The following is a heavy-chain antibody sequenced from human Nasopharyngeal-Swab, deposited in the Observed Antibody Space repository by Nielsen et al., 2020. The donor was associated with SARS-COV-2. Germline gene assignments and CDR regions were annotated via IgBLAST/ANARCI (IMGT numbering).Heavy chain of an antibody. CDR2: IKQEGSAK. D-gene: IGHD3-10*01. Sequence: GGSLRLSCAASGFTFSSYWMSWVRQAPGKGLEWVANIKQEGSAKYYVDSVKGRFTISRDNAKNSLYLQMNSLRAEDTAVYYCARDTMVRGVMGDYYYYYGMDVWGQGTTVTASS. J-gene: IGHJ6*02. CDR3: ARDTMVRGVMGDYYYYYGMDV. CDR1: GFTFSSYW. V-gene: IGHV3-7*01.